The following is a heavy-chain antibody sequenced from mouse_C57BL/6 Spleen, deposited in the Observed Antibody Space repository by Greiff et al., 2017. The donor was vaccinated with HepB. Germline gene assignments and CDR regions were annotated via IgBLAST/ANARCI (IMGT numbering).Heavy chain of an antibody. D-gene: IGHD2-3*01. V-gene: IGHV1-55*01. CDR1: GYTFTSYW. Sequence: QVQLHQPGAELVKPGASVKMSCKASGYTFTSYWITWVKQRPGQGLEWIGDIYPGSGSTNYNEKFKSKATLTVDTSSSTAYMQLSSLTSEDSAVYYCARRWGSLYYFDYWGQGTTLTVSS. CDR3: ARRWGSLYYFDY. CDR2: IYPGSGST. J-gene: IGHJ2*01.